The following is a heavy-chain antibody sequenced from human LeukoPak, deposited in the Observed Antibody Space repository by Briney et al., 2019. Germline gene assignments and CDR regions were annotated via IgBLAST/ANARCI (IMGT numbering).Heavy chain of an antibody. J-gene: IGHJ4*02. Sequence: ASVTVSFTASGYIFTIYGISWVRQAPGQGLEWMGWISVYNGNTNYAQKFQGRVTMTTDTSTGTAYMELRSLISDDTAVYYYARDQRDHYESSGYYCLDYWGQGTLVTVSS. CDR2: ISVYNGNT. CDR1: GYIFTIYG. V-gene: IGHV1-18*01. CDR3: ARDQRDHYESSGYYCLDY. D-gene: IGHD3-22*01.